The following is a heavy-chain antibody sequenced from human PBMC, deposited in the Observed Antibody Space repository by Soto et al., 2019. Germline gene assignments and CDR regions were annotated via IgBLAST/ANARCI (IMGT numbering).Heavy chain of an antibody. Sequence: GGSLRLSCAASGFNFSNHWMHWVRQRPGEGLVWVSRITSDGKSKAYAESVKGRFAISRDNTKNTLYLQMNGLTAEDTAVYYCARESGDWPLNWFDPWGLGTLVTVSS. V-gene: IGHV3-74*01. CDR3: ARESGDWPLNWFDP. CDR1: GFNFSNHW. CDR2: ITSDGKSK. J-gene: IGHJ5*02. D-gene: IGHD2-21*02.